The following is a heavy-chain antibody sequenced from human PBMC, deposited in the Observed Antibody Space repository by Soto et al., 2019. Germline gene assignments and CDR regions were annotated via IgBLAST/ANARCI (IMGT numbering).Heavy chain of an antibody. J-gene: IGHJ4*02. Sequence: SETLSLTCTVSGGSISSYYWTWIRQSPGKGLEWIGYIYYTGSTKYSPSLKSRVTISLGTSRNQFSLNLSSVTAADTAVYFCARGGTYGDYFDYWGQGTLVTVSS. CDR2: IYYTGST. D-gene: IGHD4-17*01. CDR3: ARGGTYGDYFDY. CDR1: GGSISSYY. V-gene: IGHV4-59*01.